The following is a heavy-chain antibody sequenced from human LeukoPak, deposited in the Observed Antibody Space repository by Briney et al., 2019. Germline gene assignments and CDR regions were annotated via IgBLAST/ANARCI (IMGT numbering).Heavy chain of an antibody. D-gene: IGHD6-19*01. V-gene: IGHV3-23*01. CDR1: GFTVSSNY. J-gene: IGHJ4*02. Sequence: GGSLRLSCAASGFTVSSNYMSWVRQAPGKGLEWVSAISGSGGSTYYADSVKGRFTISRDNSKNTLYLQMNSLRAEDTAVYYCGSKRGIAVAGTGTLFDYWGQGTLVTVSS. CDR2: ISGSGGST. CDR3: GSKRGIAVAGTGTLFDY.